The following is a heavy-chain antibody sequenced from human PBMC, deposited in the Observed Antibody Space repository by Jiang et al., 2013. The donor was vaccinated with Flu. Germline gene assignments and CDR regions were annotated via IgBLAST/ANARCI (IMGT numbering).Heavy chain of an antibody. J-gene: IGHJ4*02. V-gene: IGHV2-5*02. CDR3: AHRLLDYDNIGYPFDY. CDR2: IYWDGDK. D-gene: IGHD3-22*01. Sequence: KPTQTLTLTCTFSGFSLDVGGVGVGWIRQPPGKALEWLALIYWDGDKHYSPSLYSRLTITKDTSKNQVFLTLTNMGPVDTATYYCAHRLLDYDNIGYPFDYWGQGTLVTVSS. CDR1: GFSLDVGGVG.